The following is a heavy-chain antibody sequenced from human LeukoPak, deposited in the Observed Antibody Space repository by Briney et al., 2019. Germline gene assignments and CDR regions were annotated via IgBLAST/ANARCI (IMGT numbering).Heavy chain of an antibody. CDR3: ARSLWVEAFDI. CDR2: IFYSGTT. D-gene: IGHD3-10*01. CDR1: GGSVSSGGYY. Sequence: SETLSLTCSVSGGSVSSGGYYWSWIRQPPGRGLEWLGYIFYSGTTNYNPSLKSRVTISIDTSKNQFSLKLSSLSDADTAVYYCARSLWVEAFDIWGQGTVFTVSS. V-gene: IGHV4-61*08. J-gene: IGHJ3*02.